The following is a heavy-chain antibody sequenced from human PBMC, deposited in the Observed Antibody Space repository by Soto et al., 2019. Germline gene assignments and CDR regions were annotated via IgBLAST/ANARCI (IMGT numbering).Heavy chain of an antibody. V-gene: IGHV3-21*01. CDR3: ARDPLSGSYIGGYYYYGMDV. CDR2: ISSSSSYI. J-gene: IGHJ6*02. CDR1: GFTFSSYS. D-gene: IGHD1-26*01. Sequence: SLRLSCAASGFTFSSYSMNWVRQAPGKGLEWVSSISSSSSYIYYADSVKGRFTISRDNAKNSLYLQMNSLRAEDTAVYYCARDPLSGSYIGGYYYYGMDVWGQGTTVTVSS.